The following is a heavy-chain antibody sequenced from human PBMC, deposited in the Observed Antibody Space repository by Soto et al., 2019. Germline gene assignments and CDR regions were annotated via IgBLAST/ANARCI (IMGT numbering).Heavy chain of an antibody. J-gene: IGHJ5*02. CDR3: ARDLGIAAAINWFDP. CDR1: GASIISGEHY. CDR2: TYYSGST. Sequence: SETLSLTCTVSGASIISGEHYWSWIRQAPGKGLEWIGYTYYSGSTNYNPSLKSRVTISVDTSKNQFSLKLSSVTAADTAVYYCARDLGIAAAINWFDPWGQGTLVTVSS. D-gene: IGHD6-13*01. V-gene: IGHV4-61*08.